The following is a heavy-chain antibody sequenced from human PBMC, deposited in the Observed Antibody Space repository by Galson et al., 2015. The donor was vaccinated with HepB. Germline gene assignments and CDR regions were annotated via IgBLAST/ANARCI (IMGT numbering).Heavy chain of an antibody. J-gene: IGHJ4*02. V-gene: IGHV3-53*01. CDR2: IYADGST. CDR1: GLTVSSEA. Sequence: SLRLSCAASGLTVSSEAMSWVRQAPGKGLQWVSAIYADGSTDYGNAVKGRFTTSRDNSKNMVYLQMNSRRAEDTAKSYCARDMIEDSVGWFDFDYWGQGTLVTVSS. D-gene: IGHD6-19*01. CDR3: ARDMIEDSVGWFDFDY.